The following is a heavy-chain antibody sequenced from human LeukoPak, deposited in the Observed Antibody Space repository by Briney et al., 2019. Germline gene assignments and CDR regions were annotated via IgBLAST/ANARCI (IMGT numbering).Heavy chain of an antibody. V-gene: IGHV1-2*02. Sequence: ASVKVSCKASGYTFTGYYMHWVRQAPGQGLEWMGWINPNSGGTNYAQKFQGRVTMTRDTSIGTAYMELSRLRSDDTAVYYCARDALRIAVAGTMLAPTVHYWGQGTLVTVSS. CDR3: ARDALRIAVAGTMLAPTVHY. J-gene: IGHJ4*02. D-gene: IGHD6-19*01. CDR2: INPNSGGT. CDR1: GYTFTGYY.